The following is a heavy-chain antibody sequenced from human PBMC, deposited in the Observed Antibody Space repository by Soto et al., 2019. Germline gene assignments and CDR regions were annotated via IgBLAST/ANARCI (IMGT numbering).Heavy chain of an antibody. V-gene: IGHV3-23*01. CDR3: AKEAPGIAAAALGYFDL. D-gene: IGHD6-13*01. CDR1: GFTFSSYA. J-gene: IGHJ2*01. Sequence: EVQLLESGGGLVQPGGSLRLSCAASGFTFSSYAMSWVRQAPGEGLEWVSAISGSGGSTYYADSVKGRFTISRDNSKNTLYLQMNSLRAEDTAVYYCAKEAPGIAAAALGYFDLWGRGTLVTVSS. CDR2: ISGSGGST.